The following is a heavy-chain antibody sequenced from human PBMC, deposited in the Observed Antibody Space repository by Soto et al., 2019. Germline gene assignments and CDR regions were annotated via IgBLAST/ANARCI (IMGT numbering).Heavy chain of an antibody. Sequence: QLQLQESGSGLVKPSQTLSLTCAVSGGSISSGGYSWSWIRQPPGKGLEWIGYIYHSGSTYYNPSLKSIVNISVDRSKNQFSLKLSSVTAADTAVYYCARAGGLGAVAVDYWGQGTLVTVSS. J-gene: IGHJ4*02. D-gene: IGHD6-19*01. CDR2: IYHSGST. V-gene: IGHV4-30-2*01. CDR3: ARAGGLGAVAVDY. CDR1: GGSISSGGYS.